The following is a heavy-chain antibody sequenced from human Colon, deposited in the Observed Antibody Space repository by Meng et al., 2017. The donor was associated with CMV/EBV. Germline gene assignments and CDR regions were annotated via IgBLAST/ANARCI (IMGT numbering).Heavy chain of an antibody. CDR1: GFTFSSYA. Sequence: GGSLRLSCAASGFTFSSYAMSWVRQAPGKGLEWVSAISGSGGSTYYADSVKGRFTISRNNSENTLYLQMNSLRAEDTAVYYCAKWGGSGSFLYFDYWGQGILVTVSS. CDR2: ISGSGGST. V-gene: IGHV3-23*01. CDR3: AKWGGSGSFLYFDY. J-gene: IGHJ4*02. D-gene: IGHD1-26*01.